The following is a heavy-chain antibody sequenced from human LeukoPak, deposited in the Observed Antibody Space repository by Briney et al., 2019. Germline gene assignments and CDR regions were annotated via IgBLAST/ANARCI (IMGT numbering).Heavy chain of an antibody. CDR2: ISHEGNNR. Sequence: GGSLRLSCAASGFTFSSYWMSWVRQAPGKGLEWVAVISHEGNNRYHADSVKGRFTISRDNSKNMVYLQMNSLRADDTAVYFCARGPTYDFWSGPLDYWGQGTLVAVSS. J-gene: IGHJ4*02. D-gene: IGHD3-3*01. CDR1: GFTFSSYW. V-gene: IGHV3-30*03. CDR3: ARGPTYDFWSGPLDY.